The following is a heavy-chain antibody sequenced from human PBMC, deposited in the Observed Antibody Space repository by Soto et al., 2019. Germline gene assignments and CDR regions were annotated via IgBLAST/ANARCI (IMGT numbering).Heavy chain of an antibody. CDR3: VRYSRSVGGSYRPDY. Sequence: GGSLRLSCAASGFTFSSYWMHWVRQVPEKGLVWVSRINNDGSITNYADAVKGRFTISRDNVKNTLYLQMNSLRAEDTAVYYCVRYSRSVGGSYRPDYWGQGTLVTVSS. V-gene: IGHV3-74*01. CDR1: GFTFSSYW. J-gene: IGHJ4*02. CDR2: INNDGSIT. D-gene: IGHD3-16*02.